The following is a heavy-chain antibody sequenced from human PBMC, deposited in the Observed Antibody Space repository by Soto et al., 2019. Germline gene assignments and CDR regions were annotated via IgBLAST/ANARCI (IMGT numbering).Heavy chain of an antibody. J-gene: IGHJ4*02. CDR1: GFILSDYA. CDR2: IHSSGTPT. D-gene: IGHD2-8*02. Sequence: GGSLRLSCAASGFILSDYAMTWVRQAPGKGLEWVSLIHSSGTPTSYAASVKGRFTVSRDNSKNTLYLQMNSLRAEDSAVYFCAKDPPRGGTGGAWFDYWGPGTLVTVSS. CDR3: AKDPPRGGTGGAWFDY. V-gene: IGHV3-23*01.